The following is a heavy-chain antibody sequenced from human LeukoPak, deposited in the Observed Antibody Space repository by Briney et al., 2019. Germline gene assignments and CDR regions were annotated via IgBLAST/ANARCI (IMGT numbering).Heavy chain of an antibody. V-gene: IGHV4-39*01. CDR2: IYYSGTT. CDR1: GGSISSGSFF. J-gene: IGHJ4*02. Sequence: SETLSLTCTVSGGSISSGSFFWGRIRQPPGKGLEWIGNIYYSGTTYYNPSLKSRVTISVDTSKIQFSLKLNSVTAADTAVYYCARLRVTPVSGALDYWGQGTLVTVSS. D-gene: IGHD2-21*02. CDR3: ARLRVTPVSGALDY.